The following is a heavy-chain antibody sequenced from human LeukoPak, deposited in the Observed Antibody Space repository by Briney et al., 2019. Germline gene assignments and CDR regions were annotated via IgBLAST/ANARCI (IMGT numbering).Heavy chain of an antibody. CDR2: INPNSGGT. V-gene: IGHV1-2*02. CDR3: ARADYDSSGYYGY. CDR1: GYTFTSYY. J-gene: IGHJ4*02. Sequence: ASVKVSCKASGYTFTSYYMHWVRQAPGQGLEWMGWINPNSGGTNYAQKFQGRVTMTRDTSISTAYMELSRLRSDDTAVYYCARADYDSSGYYGYWGQGTLVTVSS. D-gene: IGHD3-22*01.